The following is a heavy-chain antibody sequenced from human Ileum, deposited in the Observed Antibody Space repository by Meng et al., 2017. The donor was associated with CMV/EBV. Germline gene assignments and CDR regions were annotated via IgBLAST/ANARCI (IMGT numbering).Heavy chain of an antibody. CDR1: GNIFTGYY. Sequence: QQQPVESGTELKKPGASVNVYCKASGNIFTGYYIHWVRQAPGQGLEWVGCINLNSGVIDFAQKFQGRITLNRDTSITTAYMELTRLIYDDTAVYYCARENWVYDYWGQGTLVTVSS. CDR2: INLNSGVI. V-gene: IGHV1-2*02. J-gene: IGHJ4*02. CDR3: ARENWVYDY. D-gene: IGHD7-27*01.